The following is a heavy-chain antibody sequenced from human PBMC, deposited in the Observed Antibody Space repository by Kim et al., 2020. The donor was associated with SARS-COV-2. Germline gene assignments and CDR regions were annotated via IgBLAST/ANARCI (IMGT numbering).Heavy chain of an antibody. Sequence: AQKLQGRVTMTTDTSTSTAYMELRSLRSDDTAVYYCARDRGYSGYSTADYWGQGTLVTVSS. CDR3: ARDRGYSGYSTADY. J-gene: IGHJ4*02. D-gene: IGHD5-12*01. V-gene: IGHV1-18*01.